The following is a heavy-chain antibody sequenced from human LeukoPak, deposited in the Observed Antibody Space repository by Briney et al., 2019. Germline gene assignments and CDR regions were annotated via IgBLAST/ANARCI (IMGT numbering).Heavy chain of an antibody. J-gene: IGHJ4*02. CDR3: ARHGGGYCSGGSCYGGFEYY. D-gene: IGHD2-15*01. Sequence: PSETLSLTCTVSGGSISSSSYYWGWIRQPPGKGLEWIGSIYYSGSTYYNPSLKSRVTISVDTSKNQFSLKLSSVTAADTAVYYRARHGGGYCSGGSCYGGFEYYWGQGTLVTVSS. CDR2: IYYSGST. V-gene: IGHV4-39*01. CDR1: GGSISSSSYY.